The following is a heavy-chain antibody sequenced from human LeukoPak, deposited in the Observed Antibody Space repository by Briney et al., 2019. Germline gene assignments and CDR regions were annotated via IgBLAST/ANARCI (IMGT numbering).Heavy chain of an antibody. CDR1: GGSISSSSYY. CDR3: ARDVDYTETLFDY. Sequence: SETLSLTCTVSGGSISSSSYYWSWIRQPAGKGLEWIGRIYTSGSTNYNPSLKSRVTMSVDTSKNQFSLKLSSVTAADTAVYYCARDVDYTETLFDYWGQGTLVTVSS. J-gene: IGHJ4*02. D-gene: IGHD4-11*01. V-gene: IGHV4-61*02. CDR2: IYTSGST.